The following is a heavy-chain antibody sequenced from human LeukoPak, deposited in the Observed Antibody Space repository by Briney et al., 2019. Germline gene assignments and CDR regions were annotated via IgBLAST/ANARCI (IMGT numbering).Heavy chain of an antibody. CDR2: LYYSAST. Sequence: PSETLSLTCTVSGGSISSSGYYWGWIRQPPGKGLEWIGSLYYSASTYYNPSLKSRLTISVDTSKNQFSLKLTSLTAADTAVFYCARRAPCRPPDYWGQGTLVTVSS. D-gene: IGHD2-2*01. CDR3: ARRAPCRPPDY. V-gene: IGHV4-39*01. CDR1: GGSISSSGYY. J-gene: IGHJ4*02.